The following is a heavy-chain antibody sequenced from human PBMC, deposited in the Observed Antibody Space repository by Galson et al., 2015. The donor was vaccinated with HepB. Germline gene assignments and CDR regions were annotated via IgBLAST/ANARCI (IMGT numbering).Heavy chain of an antibody. CDR1: GGTFGSYA. J-gene: IGHJ6*02. V-gene: IGHV1-69*13. D-gene: IGHD4-17*01. CDR2: ILPMFGTA. Sequence: SVKVSCKASGGTFGSYAISWVRQAPGQGLEWMGRILPMFGTANYAQKFQGRVTITADDSTSTAYMEVSSLRSEDTAVYYCAREGATTVTTYDYGLDVWGQGTTVTVSS. CDR3: AREGATTVTTYDYGLDV.